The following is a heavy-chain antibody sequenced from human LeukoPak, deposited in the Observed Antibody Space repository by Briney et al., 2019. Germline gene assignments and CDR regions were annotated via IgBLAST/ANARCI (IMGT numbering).Heavy chain of an antibody. D-gene: IGHD3-3*01. CDR3: AKGLAIFGVVIEDYYYYGMDV. J-gene: IGHJ6*02. CDR1: GFTFSSYA. CDR2: ISGSGGST. Sequence: GGSLRFSCAASGFTFSSYAMSWVRQAPGKGLEWVSAISGSGGSTYYADSVKGRFTISRDNSKNTLYLQMNSLRAEDTAVYYCAKGLAIFGVVIEDYYYYGMDVWGQGTTVTVSS. V-gene: IGHV3-23*01.